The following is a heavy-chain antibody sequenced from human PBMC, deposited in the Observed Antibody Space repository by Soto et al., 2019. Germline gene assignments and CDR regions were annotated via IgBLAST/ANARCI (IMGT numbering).Heavy chain of an antibody. CDR2: IYYSGST. V-gene: IGHV4-30-4*01. CDR1: GGSISSGDYY. D-gene: IGHD3-22*01. Sequence: QVQLQESGPGLVKPSQTLSLTCTVSGGSISSGDYYWSWIRQPPGKGLEWIGYIYYSGSTYYNPSLQSRVTISRDPSKNQSSLQLSAVTAADTAVYYCASLWGDSRIHYSYYGMDVWGQGTTVTVSS. CDR3: ASLWGDSRIHYSYYGMDV. J-gene: IGHJ6*02.